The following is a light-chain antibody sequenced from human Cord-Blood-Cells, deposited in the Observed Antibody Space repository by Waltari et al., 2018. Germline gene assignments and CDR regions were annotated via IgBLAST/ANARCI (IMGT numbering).Light chain of an antibody. CDR3: QQYYSTPYT. CDR1: QSVLYSANNKNY. CDR2: WAS. Sequence: DIVMTQSPDSLAVALGERATINCKSSQSVLYSANNKNYVAWYQQTPGQPPKLLIYWASTRESGVPDRFSGSGSGTDFTLTISSLQAEDVAVYYCQQYYSTPYTFGQGTKLEIK. J-gene: IGKJ2*01. V-gene: IGKV4-1*01.